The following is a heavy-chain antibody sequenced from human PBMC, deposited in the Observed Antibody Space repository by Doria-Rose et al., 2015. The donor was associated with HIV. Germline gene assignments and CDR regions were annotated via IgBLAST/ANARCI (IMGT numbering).Heavy chain of an antibody. CDR3: ARIKSSRWYHKYYFDF. Sequence: QITLKVSGPVLVKPTETLTLTCTVSGVSLSSPGMGVSWIRQPPGKALEWLANIFSDDERCYKTSLKSRLTISRGTSKSQVVLTMTDMDPVDTATYYCARIKSSRWYHKYYFDFWGQGTLVIVSA. CDR1: GVSLSSPGMG. D-gene: IGHD6-13*01. CDR2: IFSDDER. V-gene: IGHV2-26*01. J-gene: IGHJ4*02.